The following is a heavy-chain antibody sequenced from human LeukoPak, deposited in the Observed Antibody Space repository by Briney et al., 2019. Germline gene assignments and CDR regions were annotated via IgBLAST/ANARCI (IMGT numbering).Heavy chain of an antibody. D-gene: IGHD5-24*01. CDR2: ISQGEGT. Sequence: SETLSLTCVMYGGSFSASHWSWVRQPPGKGLEWIGEISQGEGTNYNPSLKSRVTVSLDTSKNQFSLTLNSVTAADTAVYYCARVLRDGYNLDYWGQGTLVTVSS. CDR1: GGSFSASH. CDR3: ARVLRDGYNLDY. V-gene: IGHV4-34*01. J-gene: IGHJ4*02.